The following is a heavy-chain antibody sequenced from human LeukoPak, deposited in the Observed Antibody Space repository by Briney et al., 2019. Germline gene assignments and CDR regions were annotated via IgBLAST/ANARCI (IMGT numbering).Heavy chain of an antibody. CDR1: GYSFTSCY. V-gene: IGHV1-46*01. J-gene: IGHJ4*02. Sequence: ASVKLSCKASGYSFTSCYMQWVRQAPGQGLEWMGIINPIGGSTTYAQNFQGRVTMTSDTSTSTVYMDLTSLRSEDTAVYYCARGYYDFPFWGQGTLVTVSS. CDR3: ARGYYDFPF. D-gene: IGHD3-3*01. CDR2: INPIGGST.